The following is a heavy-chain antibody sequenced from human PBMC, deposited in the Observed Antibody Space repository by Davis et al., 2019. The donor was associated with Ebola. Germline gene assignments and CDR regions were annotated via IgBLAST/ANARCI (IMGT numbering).Heavy chain of an antibody. Sequence: ASVKVSCKASGYTFTSYAMHWVRQAPGQRLEWMGWINAGNGNTKYSQKFQGRVTISRDTSASTAYMELSSLRSEDTAVYYCARARDFWSGYYIPFFDYWGQGTLVTVSS. J-gene: IGHJ4*02. CDR1: GYTFTSYA. V-gene: IGHV1-3*01. D-gene: IGHD3-3*01. CDR2: INAGNGNT. CDR3: ARARDFWSGYYIPFFDY.